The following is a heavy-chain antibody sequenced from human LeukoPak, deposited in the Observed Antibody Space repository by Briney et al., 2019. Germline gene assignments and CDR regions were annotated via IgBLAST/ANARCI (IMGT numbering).Heavy chain of an antibody. J-gene: IGHJ3*02. V-gene: IGHV4-61*01. CDR3: TRSTNLEAFDI. D-gene: IGHD2-8*01. CDR1: GGSVSSGTYY. CDR2: IYYSGST. Sequence: PSETLSLTCTVSGGSVSSGTYYWSWIRQPPGKGLEWIGYIYYSGSTNYNPSLKSRVTISVDTSKNQCSLKLSSVTTADTAVYYCTRSTNLEAFDIWGHGTMVTVSS.